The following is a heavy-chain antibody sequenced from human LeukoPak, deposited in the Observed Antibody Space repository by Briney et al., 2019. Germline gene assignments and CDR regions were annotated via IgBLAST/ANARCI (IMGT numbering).Heavy chain of an antibody. CDR3: ARDLFSHFVSSGSRSYTVGY. CDR2: IWFDGSNK. V-gene: IGHV3-33*07. CDR1: RFSFSLYD. Sequence: GGSLRLSCVASRFSFSLYDMYWVRQAPGKGLEWVAGIWFDGSNKYYADSVKGRLSVSRDNSKNTVYLQMNSLGAEDTAMYYCARDLFSHFVSSGSRSYTVGYWGQGTLVIVSS. J-gene: IGHJ4*02. D-gene: IGHD3-10*01.